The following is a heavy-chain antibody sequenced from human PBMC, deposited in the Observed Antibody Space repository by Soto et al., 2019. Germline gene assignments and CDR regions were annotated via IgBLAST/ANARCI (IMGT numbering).Heavy chain of an antibody. J-gene: IGHJ5*02. CDR3: ARDQGVAAAGITWFDP. V-gene: IGHV4-4*07. CDR1: GASMNSYH. Sequence: SETLSLTCTVSGASMNSYHWSWIRQPAGKGLEWIGHIHSSGSTNYNPSLKSRVTMSVDTSKNQFSMRLMSLTAADTAVYYCARDQGVAAAGITWFDPWGQGSLVTVSS. D-gene: IGHD6-13*01. CDR2: IHSSGST.